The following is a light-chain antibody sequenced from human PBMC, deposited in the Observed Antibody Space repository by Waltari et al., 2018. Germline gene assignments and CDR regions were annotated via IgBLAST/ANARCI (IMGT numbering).Light chain of an antibody. Sequence: DIQMTQSPSSLSASIGDRVTITCRASENIGSYLNWYQQRTGEAPKLLIYATSTLQTEVPSRFSGSGSRTDFTLTISSLQPEDFATYYCPHTFETPYSFGQGTKLESK. V-gene: IGKV1-39*01. CDR3: PHTFETPYS. CDR2: ATS. CDR1: ENIGSY. J-gene: IGKJ2*01.